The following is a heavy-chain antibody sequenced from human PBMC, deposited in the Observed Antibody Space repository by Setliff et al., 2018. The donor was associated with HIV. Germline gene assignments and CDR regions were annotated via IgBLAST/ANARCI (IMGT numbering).Heavy chain of an antibody. CDR3: ARGLYGSGSFFLDS. D-gene: IGHD3-10*01. CDR1: GGSISSYY. J-gene: IGHJ4*02. Sequence: SETLSLTCSVSGGSISSYYWSWIRQPAGKGLEWVGRMFVGESPNYNPSLKSRLSISVDTSKRRFSLKLTSVTAADTAVYYCARGLYGSGSFFLDSWGRGTLVTVSS. V-gene: IGHV4-4*07. CDR2: MFVGESP.